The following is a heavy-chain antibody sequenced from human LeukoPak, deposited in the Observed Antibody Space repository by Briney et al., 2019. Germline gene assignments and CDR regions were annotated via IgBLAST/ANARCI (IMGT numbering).Heavy chain of an antibody. D-gene: IGHD2-8*01. CDR1: GGSISSGDYY. CDR2: IYCSGST. J-gene: IGHJ5*02. CDR3: ARANQYNWFDP. Sequence: SQTLSLTCTVSGGSISSGDYYWSWIRQPPGKGLEWIGYIYCSGSTYYNPSLKSRVTISVDTSKNQFSLKLSSVTAADTAVYFCARANQYNWFDPWGQGTLVTVSS. V-gene: IGHV4-30-4*01.